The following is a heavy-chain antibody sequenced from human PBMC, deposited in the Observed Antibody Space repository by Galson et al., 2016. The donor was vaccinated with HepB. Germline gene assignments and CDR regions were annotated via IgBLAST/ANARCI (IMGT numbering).Heavy chain of an antibody. CDR1: GFTFSSYY. CDR2: ISSSSTYI. V-gene: IGHV3-21*01. Sequence: SLRLSCAASGFTFSSYYMNWVRQTPGKGLDWVSSISSSSTYINYADSVKGRITISRDDAKNSLYQQMSSLRAEDTAVYYCTREARLGYRLGYPHYYGMDVWGQGTTVTVSS. CDR3: TREARLGYRLGYPHYYGMDV. J-gene: IGHJ6*02. D-gene: IGHD6-13*01.